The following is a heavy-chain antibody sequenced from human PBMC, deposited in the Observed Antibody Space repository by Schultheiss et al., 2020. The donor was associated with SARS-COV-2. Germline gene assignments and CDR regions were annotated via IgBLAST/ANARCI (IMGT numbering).Heavy chain of an antibody. CDR1: GVSVSSGGYS. CDR2: IYYSGST. Sequence: SETLSLTCAVSGVSVSSGGYSWSWIRQPPGKGLEWIGYIYYSGSTNYNPSLKSRVTMSVDTSKNQFSLKLSSVTAADTAVYYCASGVVGGLEYYYYYMDVWGKGTTVTVSS. D-gene: IGHD3-22*01. V-gene: IGHV4-61*08. CDR3: ASGVVGGLEYYYYYMDV. J-gene: IGHJ6*03.